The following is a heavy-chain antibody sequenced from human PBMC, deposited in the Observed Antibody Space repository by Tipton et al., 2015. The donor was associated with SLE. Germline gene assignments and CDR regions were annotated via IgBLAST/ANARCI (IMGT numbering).Heavy chain of an antibody. D-gene: IGHD2-8*01. CDR2: MYYSGST. CDR1: GDSISSDH. J-gene: IGHJ2*01. Sequence: TLSLTCTVSGDSISSDHWSWIRQPPGKGLEWIGYMYYSGSTKYNPSLKSRVTISVDTSKNQFSLKLSSVTAADTAVYYCAKPFSPNYWYFDLWGRGTLVTVSS. CDR3: AKPFSPNYWYFDL. V-gene: IGHV4-59*01.